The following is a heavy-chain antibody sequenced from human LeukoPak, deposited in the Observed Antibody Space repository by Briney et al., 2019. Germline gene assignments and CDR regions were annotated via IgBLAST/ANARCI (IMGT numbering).Heavy chain of an antibody. CDR2: ISSSSSTI. CDR3: ARSPYSGSYYGDALDI. CDR1: GFTFSSYS. V-gene: IGHV3-48*04. J-gene: IGHJ3*02. Sequence: GGSLRLSCAASGFTFSSYSMNWVRQAPGKGLEWVSYISSSSSTIYYADSVKGRFTISRDNAKNSLYLQMNRLRAEDTAVYYCARSPYSGSYYGDALDIWGQGTMVTVSS. D-gene: IGHD1-26*01.